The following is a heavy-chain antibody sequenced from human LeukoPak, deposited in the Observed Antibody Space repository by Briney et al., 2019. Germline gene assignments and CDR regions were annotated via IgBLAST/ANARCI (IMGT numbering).Heavy chain of an antibody. D-gene: IGHD6-19*01. J-gene: IGHJ4*02. CDR2: ISSYNGNT. V-gene: IGHV1-18*01. CDR3: ARVFPSSGWYNLYY. Sequence: ASVKVSCKAPGYTFTSYGITWVRQAPGQGLEWMGWISSYNGNTNYAQKVQGRVTVTTDTSTSTAYMELRSLRSDDTAVYYCARVFPSSGWYNLYYWGLGTLVTVSS. CDR1: GYTFTSYG.